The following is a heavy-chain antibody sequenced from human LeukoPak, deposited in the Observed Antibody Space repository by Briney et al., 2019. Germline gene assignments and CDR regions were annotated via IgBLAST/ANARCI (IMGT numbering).Heavy chain of an antibody. Sequence: GASVKVSCKASGYTFTSYYIHWVRQAPGQGLEWMGGIIPIFGTANYAQKFQGRVTITADESTSTAYMEQSSLRSEDTAVYYCASRRRGMVRGVIMGGYYYYYGMDVWGQGTTVTVSS. CDR2: IIPIFGTA. CDR3: ASRRRGMVRGVIMGGYYYYYGMDV. J-gene: IGHJ6*02. D-gene: IGHD3-10*01. V-gene: IGHV1-69*13. CDR1: GYTFTSYY.